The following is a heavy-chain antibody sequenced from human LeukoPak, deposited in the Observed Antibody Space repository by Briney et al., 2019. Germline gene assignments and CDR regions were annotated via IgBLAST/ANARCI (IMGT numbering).Heavy chain of an antibody. V-gene: IGHV3-30*02. D-gene: IGHD2-15*01. CDR3: VCCSDGNCFSMVRGWKY. J-gene: IGHJ4*01. CDR1: GFTFSSYG. Sequence: PGGSLRLSCAASGFTFSSYGMHWVRQAPGKGLEWVAFIRYDGSNKYYADSVKGRFTISRDNSKNTLYLQMNSLTPGDTAVYYCVCCSDGNCFSMVRGWKYWGQGTPVTVSS. CDR2: IRYDGSNK.